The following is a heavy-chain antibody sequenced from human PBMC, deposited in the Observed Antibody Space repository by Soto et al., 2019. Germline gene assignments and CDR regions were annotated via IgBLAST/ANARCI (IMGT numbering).Heavy chain of an antibody. CDR2: INAGNGNT. CDR1: GYTFTSYA. V-gene: IGHV1-3*01. Sequence: ASVKVSCKASGYTFTSYAMHWVRQAPGQRLEWMGWINAGNGNTKYSQKFQGRVTITRDTSASTAYMELSSLRSEDTAVYYCASGLSFNWKFDHWGQGTLVTVSS. D-gene: IGHD1-1*01. J-gene: IGHJ4*02. CDR3: ASGLSFNWKFDH.